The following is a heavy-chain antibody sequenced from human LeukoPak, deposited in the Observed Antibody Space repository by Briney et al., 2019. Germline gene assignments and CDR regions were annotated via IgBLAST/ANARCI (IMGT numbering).Heavy chain of an antibody. CDR2: IYYSGST. CDR1: GGSISSSCYY. Sequence: PSGTLSLTCTVSGGSISSSCYYWGWIRQPPGKGLEWIGSIYYSGSTYYNPSLKSRVTISVDTSKNQFSLKLSSVTAADTAVYYCARHCSSTSCYHNWFDPWGQGTLVTVSS. D-gene: IGHD2-2*01. J-gene: IGHJ5*02. V-gene: IGHV4-39*01. CDR3: ARHCSSTSCYHNWFDP.